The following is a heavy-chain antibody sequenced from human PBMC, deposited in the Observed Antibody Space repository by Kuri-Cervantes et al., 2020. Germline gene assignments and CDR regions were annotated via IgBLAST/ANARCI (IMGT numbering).Heavy chain of an antibody. D-gene: IGHD3-22*01. J-gene: IGHJ3*02. CDR1: GGSISSGSYY. CDR2: IYYSGST. Sequence: ESLKISCTVSGGSISSGSYYWSWIRQPPGKGLEWIGYIYYSGSTNYNPSLKSRVTISVDTSKNQFSLKLSSVTAADTAVYYCARYYYDSSGPRGDAFGIWGQGTMVTVSS. CDR3: ARYYYDSSGPRGDAFGI. V-gene: IGHV4-61*01.